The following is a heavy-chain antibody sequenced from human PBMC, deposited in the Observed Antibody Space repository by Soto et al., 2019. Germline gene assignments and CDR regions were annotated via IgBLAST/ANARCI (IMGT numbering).Heavy chain of an antibody. Sequence: QVQLQESGPGLVKPSETLSLTCTVSGGSVSSGSYYWSWIRQPPGKGLEWIGYIYYSGSTNYNPSLKSRVTVSVDTSKNQFSLKLSSVTAADTAVYYCAIGIEGWYQARYYYGMDVWGQGTTVTVSS. CDR1: GGSVSSGSYY. V-gene: IGHV4-61*01. CDR2: IYYSGST. CDR3: AIGIEGWYQARYYYGMDV. D-gene: IGHD6-19*01. J-gene: IGHJ6*02.